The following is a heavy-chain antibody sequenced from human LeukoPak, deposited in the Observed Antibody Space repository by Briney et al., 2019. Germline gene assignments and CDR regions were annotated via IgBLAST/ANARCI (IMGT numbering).Heavy chain of an antibody. CDR1: GFTFSSYG. V-gene: IGHV3-23*01. CDR2: ISGSGGST. Sequence: PGGSLRLSCAASGFTFSSYGMSWVRQAPGKGLEWVSAISGSGGSTYYADSVKGRFTISRDNSKNTLYLQMNSLRAEDTALYYCAKARDGYNYFDYWGQGTLVTVSS. CDR3: AKARDGYNYFDY. J-gene: IGHJ4*02. D-gene: IGHD5-24*01.